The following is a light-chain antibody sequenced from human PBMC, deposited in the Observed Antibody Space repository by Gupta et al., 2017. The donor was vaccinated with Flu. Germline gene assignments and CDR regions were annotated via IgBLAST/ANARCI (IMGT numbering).Light chain of an antibody. Sequence: AGLTQPPSVSMGLGQTATLTCTGNSANVGNQGAAWLQQHRGHPPKLLSYRNNNRPSGISERFSASRSGNTASLTITGLQPEDEADYYCSAWDSSLSARLFGGGTRLTVL. CDR3: SAWDSSLSARL. V-gene: IGLV10-54*04. CDR1: SANVGNQG. J-gene: IGLJ3*02. CDR2: RNN.